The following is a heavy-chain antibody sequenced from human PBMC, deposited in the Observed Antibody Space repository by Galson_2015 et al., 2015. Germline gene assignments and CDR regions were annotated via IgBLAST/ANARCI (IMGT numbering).Heavy chain of an antibody. CDR2: INTNTGNP. Sequence: SVKVSCKASGYTFTSYAMNWVRQAPGQGLEWMGWINTNTGNPTYAQGFTGRFVFSLDTSVSTAYLQISSLKAEDTAVYYCARAEVLRYFDWFVDWFDPSGQGTLVTVSS. D-gene: IGHD3-9*01. J-gene: IGHJ5*02. CDR1: GYTFTSYA. CDR3: ARAEVLRYFDWFVDWFDP. V-gene: IGHV7-4-1*02.